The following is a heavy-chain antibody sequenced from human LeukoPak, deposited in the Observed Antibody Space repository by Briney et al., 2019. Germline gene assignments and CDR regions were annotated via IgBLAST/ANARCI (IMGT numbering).Heavy chain of an antibody. D-gene: IGHD3-3*01. CDR1: GGTFSSYA. Sequence: SAKVSCKASGGTFSSYAISWVRQAPGQGLEWMGGIIPIFGTANYAQKFQGRVTITTDESTSTAYMELSSLRSEDTAVYYCARGLLEWLYFDHWGQGTLVSVSS. CDR2: IIPIFGTA. J-gene: IGHJ4*02. CDR3: ARGLLEWLYFDH. V-gene: IGHV1-69*05.